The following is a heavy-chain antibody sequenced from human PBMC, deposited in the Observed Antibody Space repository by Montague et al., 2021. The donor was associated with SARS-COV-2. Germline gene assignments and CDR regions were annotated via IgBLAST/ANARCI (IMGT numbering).Heavy chain of an antibody. D-gene: IGHD3-22*01. CDR2: ISGSGGST. CDR1: GFTFSHFA. V-gene: IGHV3-23*01. J-gene: IGHJ4*02. Sequence: SLRLSCEASGFTFSHFAMSLFRQAPGKGLEWVSAISGSGGSTYYSDSVKGRFTISRDNSKNRLYLQINSLSAEDTAVFYCANHYSDGSGYPYWGQGTLVTVSS. CDR3: ANHYSDGSGYPY.